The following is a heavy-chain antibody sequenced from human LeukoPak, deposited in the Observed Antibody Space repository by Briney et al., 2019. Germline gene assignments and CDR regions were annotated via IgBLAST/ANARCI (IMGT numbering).Heavy chain of an antibody. D-gene: IGHD4-17*01. V-gene: IGHV3-74*01. J-gene: IGHJ4*02. CDR2: IKSDGSIT. CDR3: ARDPFYGDADLDS. Sequence: GGSLRLSCAASGFTFSNYWMHWVRQAPGKGLVWVSHIKSDGSITTYADSVKGRFTISRDNAKNTLYLQVNSLRAEDTAVYYCARDPFYGDADLDSWGQGTLVTVSS. CDR1: GFTFSNYW.